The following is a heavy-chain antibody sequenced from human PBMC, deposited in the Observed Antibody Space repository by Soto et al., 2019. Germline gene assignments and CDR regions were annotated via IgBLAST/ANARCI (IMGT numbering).Heavy chain of an antibody. J-gene: IGHJ4*02. CDR2: INAGNGNT. D-gene: IGHD3-3*01. V-gene: IGHV1-3*01. Sequence: ASVKVSCKASGYTFTDYAIQWVRQAPGQRLEWMGWINAGNGNTEYSQKFQGRVTITRDTSASTAYIELSSLRSEDTAVYYCAREHDFWTGYSFDYWGQGTLVTVSS. CDR3: AREHDFWTGYSFDY. CDR1: GYTFTDYA.